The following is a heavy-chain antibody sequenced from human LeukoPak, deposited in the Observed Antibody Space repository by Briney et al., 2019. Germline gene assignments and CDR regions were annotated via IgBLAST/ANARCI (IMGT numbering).Heavy chain of an antibody. CDR3: ARGDTFSGDC. V-gene: IGHV3-7*04. D-gene: IGHD5-18*01. J-gene: IGHJ4*02. Sequence: GGSLRLSCAASGFSFSNYWMTWVRPAPGKGLEWVTTIKQDGNEKYYVDSVKGRFTISTDNAKNSLYLQMNNLRADDTAVYYYARGDTFSGDCWGQGTLVTVSS. CDR2: IKQDGNEK. CDR1: GFSFSNYW.